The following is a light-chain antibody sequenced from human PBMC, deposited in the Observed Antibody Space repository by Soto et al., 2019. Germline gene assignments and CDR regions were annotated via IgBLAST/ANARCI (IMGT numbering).Light chain of an antibody. CDR2: TAS. V-gene: IGKV1-9*01. CDR1: QGITSF. CDR3: QQLSRYPPT. Sequence: DIQLTQSPSFLSASVGDRVSITCRASQGITSFLAWYQQIPGKAPKLLIYTASTLQSGVPPRFSGSGSGTEFALAISSLQPEDFGTYYCQQLSRYPPTFGGGTRVAIK. J-gene: IGKJ4*01.